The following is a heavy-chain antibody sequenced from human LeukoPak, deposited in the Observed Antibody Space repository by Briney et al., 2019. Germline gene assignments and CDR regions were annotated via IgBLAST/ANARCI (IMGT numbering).Heavy chain of an antibody. CDR2: IKQDGSEK. V-gene: IGHV3-7*01. Sequence: GGSLRLSCAASGFTFSSYSMNWVRQAPGKGLEWVANIKQDGSEKYYVDSVKCRFTISRDNAKNSLYLQMNSLRAEDTAVYYCTVDRVGATGGWFDPWGQGTLVTVSS. J-gene: IGHJ5*02. CDR3: TVDRVGATGGWFDP. D-gene: IGHD1-26*01. CDR1: GFTFSSYS.